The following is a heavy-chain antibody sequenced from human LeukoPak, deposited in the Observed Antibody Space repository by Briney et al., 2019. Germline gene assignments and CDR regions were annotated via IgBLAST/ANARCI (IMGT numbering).Heavy chain of an antibody. CDR3: ATVGRSYDSSGSYRYYYYYMGV. CDR2: IFYSGST. J-gene: IGHJ6*03. V-gene: IGHV4-39*07. D-gene: IGHD3-22*01. Sequence: SETLSLNCTVYGGSISTSNYSWGWIRQPPGKGLEWIGNIFYSGSTYYSRSISSRVTISLDTSRNQVYLKLNSVTAAVSDVYYCATVGRSYDSSGSYRYYYYYMGVWGKGTTVTISS. CDR1: GGSISTSNYS.